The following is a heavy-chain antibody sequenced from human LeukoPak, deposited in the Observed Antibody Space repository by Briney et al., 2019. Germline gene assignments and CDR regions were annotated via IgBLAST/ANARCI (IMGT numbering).Heavy chain of an antibody. Sequence: PSETLSLTCAVYGGSFSGYYWSWIRQPPGKGLEWIGEINHSGSTNYNPSLKSRVTISADTSKNQFSLKLSSVTAADTAVYYCARDVPAAMRGLGYYYYYYMDVWGKGTTVTVSS. CDR1: GGSFSGYY. J-gene: IGHJ6*03. CDR2: INHSGST. V-gene: IGHV4-34*01. D-gene: IGHD2-2*01. CDR3: ARDVPAAMRGLGYYYYYYMDV.